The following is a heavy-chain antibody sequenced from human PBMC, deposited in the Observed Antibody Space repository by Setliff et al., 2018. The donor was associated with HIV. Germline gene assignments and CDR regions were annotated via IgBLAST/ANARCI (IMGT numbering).Heavy chain of an antibody. CDR2: IYYTGST. CDR1: GGSIRSSNYY. J-gene: IGHJ4*02. D-gene: IGHD3-16*01. CDR3: ARHRGSSLGGPGEIDY. V-gene: IGHV4-39*01. Sequence: LSLTCTVSGGSIRSSNYYWGWIRQPPGKGLEWIGHIYYTGSTYYNPSLKSRVTISVDTSKNQFSLELSSVTTTDTAVYYCARHRGSSLGGPGEIDYWGQGTLVTVSS.